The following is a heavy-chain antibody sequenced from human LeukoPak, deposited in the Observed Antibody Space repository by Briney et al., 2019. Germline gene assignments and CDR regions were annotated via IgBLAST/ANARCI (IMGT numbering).Heavy chain of an antibody. V-gene: IGHV3-49*04. CDR1: GFTFGGYA. D-gene: IGHD2-21*02. CDR3: TRDNCGGDCYSEDY. CDR2: IRSKAYGGTT. J-gene: IGHJ4*02. Sequence: PGGSLRLSCTASGFTFGGYAMSWVRQAPGKGLEWVGCIRSKAYGGTTEYAASVKGRFTISRDDSKSIAYLQMNSLKTEDTAVYYCTRDNCGGDCYSEDYWGQGTLVTVSS.